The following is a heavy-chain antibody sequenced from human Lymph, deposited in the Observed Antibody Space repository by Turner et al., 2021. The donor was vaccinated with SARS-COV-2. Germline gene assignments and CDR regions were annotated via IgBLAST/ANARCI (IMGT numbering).Heavy chain of an antibody. J-gene: IGHJ4*02. CDR2: INPNSGGT. D-gene: IGHD6-19*01. Sequence: QVQLVQSGAEVRNTGASVRVSCKASGYTFTGYYMHWVRQAPGQGLEWMGWINPNSGGTYYAQTFQGRVTMTRDTSISTAYMELSRLRSDDTAVYYCARDSSSGWQFDYWGQGTLVTVSS. V-gene: IGHV1-2*02. CDR1: GYTFTGYY. CDR3: ARDSSSGWQFDY.